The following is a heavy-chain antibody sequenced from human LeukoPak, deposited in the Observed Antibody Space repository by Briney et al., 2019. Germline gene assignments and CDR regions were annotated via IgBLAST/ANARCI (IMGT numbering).Heavy chain of an antibody. J-gene: IGHJ5*02. Sequence: GRSLRLSCAASGFTFSSYGMHWVRQAPGKGLEWVAVIWYDGSNKYYADSVKGRFTISRDNSKNTLYLQMNSLRAESTAVYYCARDNYPDNWFDLWGQGTLVTVSS. CDR3: ARDNYPDNWFDL. D-gene: IGHD4-11*01. CDR2: IWYDGSNK. V-gene: IGHV3-33*01. CDR1: GFTFSSYG.